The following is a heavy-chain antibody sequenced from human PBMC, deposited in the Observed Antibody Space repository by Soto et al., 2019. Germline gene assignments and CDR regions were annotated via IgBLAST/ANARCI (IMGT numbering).Heavy chain of an antibody. V-gene: IGHV4-59*01. J-gene: IGHJ3*02. CDR3: ARPGGSHGAFDI. Sequence: SETLSLTCTVSGVSISSYYWNWIRQPPGKGLEWIGCIFYSGRTTYNPSLKSRVTISVDTSKNQFSLKLSSVTAADTAVYYCARPGGSHGAFDIWGQGTMVTVSS. CDR1: GVSISSYY. CDR2: IFYSGRT. D-gene: IGHD1-26*01.